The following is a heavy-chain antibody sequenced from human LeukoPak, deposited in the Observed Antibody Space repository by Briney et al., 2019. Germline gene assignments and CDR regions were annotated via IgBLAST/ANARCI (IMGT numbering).Heavy chain of an antibody. D-gene: IGHD2-15*01. Sequence: SETLSLTYTVSGGSISSYYWSWIRQPPGKGLEWIGYIYYSGSTNYNPSLKSRVTISVDTSKNQFSLKLSSVTAADTAVYYCARGRTDIVVVVAATDLAFDIWGQGTMVTVSS. J-gene: IGHJ3*02. CDR3: ARGRTDIVVVVAATDLAFDI. V-gene: IGHV4-59*01. CDR1: GGSISSYY. CDR2: IYYSGST.